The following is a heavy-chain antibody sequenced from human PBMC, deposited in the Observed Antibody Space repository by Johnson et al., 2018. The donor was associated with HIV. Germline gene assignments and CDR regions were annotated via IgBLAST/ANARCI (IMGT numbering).Heavy chain of an antibody. CDR1: GFPFSTYA. V-gene: IGHV3-30-3*01. J-gene: IGHJ3*02. D-gene: IGHD2-15*01. CDR2: ISYDGTKK. CDR3: ARSPRIVVVVAATVGHAFDI. Sequence: VQLVESGGGVVQPGRSLRLSCAASGFPFSTYAIHWVRQAPGKGLEWVAVISYDGTKKYYADSVKGRFTMSRDNSKNTIYLQTNSLRREDTAVYYCARSPRIVVVVAATVGHAFDIWGQGTMVTVSS.